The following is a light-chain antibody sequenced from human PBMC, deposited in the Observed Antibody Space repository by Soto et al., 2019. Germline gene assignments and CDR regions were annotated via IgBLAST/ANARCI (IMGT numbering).Light chain of an antibody. V-gene: IGLV1-44*01. Sequence: QSVLTQPPSASGTPGQRVTIFCSGGSSSIGSNAVNWYQQLPGAAPKLLIYHNTQRPSGVPDRFSGSKSGTSASLAISGLQSEDEADYYCSAWDDRLNGPVFGGGTKLTVL. J-gene: IGLJ2*01. CDR1: SSSIGSNA. CDR3: SAWDDRLNGPV. CDR2: HNT.